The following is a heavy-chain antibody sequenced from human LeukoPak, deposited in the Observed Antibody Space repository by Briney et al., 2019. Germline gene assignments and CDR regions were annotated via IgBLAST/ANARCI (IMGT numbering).Heavy chain of an antibody. Sequence: PGRSLRLSCAASGFTFSSYGMHWVRQAPGKGLEWVAVIWYDGSNKYYADSVKGRFTISRDNSKNTLYLQMNSLRAEDTAVYYCAGVRATKGEHFDYWGQGTLVTVSS. CDR2: IWYDGSNK. J-gene: IGHJ4*02. CDR1: GFTFSSYG. V-gene: IGHV3-33*01. D-gene: IGHD1-1*01. CDR3: AGVRATKGEHFDY.